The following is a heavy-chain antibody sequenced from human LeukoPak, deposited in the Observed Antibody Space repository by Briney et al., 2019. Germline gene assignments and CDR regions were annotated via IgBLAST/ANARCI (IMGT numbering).Heavy chain of an antibody. D-gene: IGHD5/OR15-5a*01. V-gene: IGHV3-43*02. J-gene: IGHJ3*02. CDR2: ITGNGGRT. CDR3: AKDLSSGI. Sequence: GGSLRLSCAASGFSFDDSAMHWVRQAPGKGLEWVSHITGNGGRTYYGDSVKGRFTISRDNSKNSPFLQMNSLRTEDTAFYYCAKDLSSGIWGQGTMVTVSS. CDR1: GFSFDDSA.